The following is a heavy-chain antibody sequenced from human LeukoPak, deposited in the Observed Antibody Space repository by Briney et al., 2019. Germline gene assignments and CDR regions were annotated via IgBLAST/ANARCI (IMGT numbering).Heavy chain of an antibody. Sequence: GASVKVSCKASGGTFSSYAISWVRQAPGQGLEWMGGIIPIFGTANYAQKFQGRVTITADESTSTAYMELSSLRSEDTAVYYCARALDSSGYYTVTTSSFDYWGQGTLVTVSS. CDR1: GGTFSSYA. CDR2: IIPIFGTA. CDR3: ARALDSSGYYTVTTSSFDY. J-gene: IGHJ4*02. D-gene: IGHD3-22*01. V-gene: IGHV1-69*13.